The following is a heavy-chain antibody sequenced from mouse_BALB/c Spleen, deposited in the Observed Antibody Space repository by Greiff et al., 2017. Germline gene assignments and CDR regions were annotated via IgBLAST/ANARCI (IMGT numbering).Heavy chain of an antibody. J-gene: IGHJ2*01. V-gene: IGHV5-6-5*01. CDR3: ARGRTTATDY. Sequence: EVKLVESGGGLVKPGGSLKLSCAASGFTFSSYAMSWVRQTPEKRLEWVASISSGGSTYYPDSVKGRFTISRDNARNILYLQMSSLRSEDTAMYYCARGRTTATDYWGQGTTLTVSS. D-gene: IGHD1-2*01. CDR1: GFTFSSYA. CDR2: ISSGGST.